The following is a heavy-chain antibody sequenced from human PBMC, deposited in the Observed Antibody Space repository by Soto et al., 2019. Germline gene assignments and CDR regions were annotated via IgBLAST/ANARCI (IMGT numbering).Heavy chain of an antibody. CDR1: GFTFSDYY. D-gene: IGHD2-15*01. CDR2: ISSSGSTI. Sequence: QVQLVESGGGLVKPGGSLRLSCAASGFTFSDYYMSWIRQAPGKELEWVSYISSSGSTIYYAESVKGRFTISRDNAKNSLYLQMNSLRAEDTAVYYCARDIRMVVAADAFDIWGQGTMVTVSS. J-gene: IGHJ3*02. V-gene: IGHV3-11*01. CDR3: ARDIRMVVAADAFDI.